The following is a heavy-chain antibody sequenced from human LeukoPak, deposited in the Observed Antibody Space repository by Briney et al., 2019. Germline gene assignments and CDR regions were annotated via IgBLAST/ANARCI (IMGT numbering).Heavy chain of an antibody. CDR3: ARGSSNNSWYFDY. CDR2: TYYRSKWYN. V-gene: IGHV6-1*01. D-gene: IGHD4-11*01. J-gene: IGHJ4*02. Sequence: SQTLSLTCVIPGYSFSSNSATWTWISQSPSRGLEWLGRTYYRSKWYNDYAVSVKSRITINPDTSKNQFSLQLNSVTPEDTAVYYCARGSSNNSWYFDYWGQGTLVTVSS. CDR1: GYSFSSNSAT.